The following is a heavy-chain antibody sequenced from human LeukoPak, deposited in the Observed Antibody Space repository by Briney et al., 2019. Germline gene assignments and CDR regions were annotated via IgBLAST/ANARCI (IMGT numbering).Heavy chain of an antibody. D-gene: IGHD1-20*01. Sequence: SGPTLGNPTQTLTLTCTFSGFSLSTSGMCVNWIRQPPGKALEWLARIDWDDDKYYITSLKTRLTISKYTSKNQVVLTMTNMDPVDTATYYCARTSLLTGTDAFDIWGQGTMVTVSS. CDR2: IDWDDDK. CDR3: ARTSLLTGTDAFDI. V-gene: IGHV2-70*11. CDR1: GFSLSTSGMC. J-gene: IGHJ3*02.